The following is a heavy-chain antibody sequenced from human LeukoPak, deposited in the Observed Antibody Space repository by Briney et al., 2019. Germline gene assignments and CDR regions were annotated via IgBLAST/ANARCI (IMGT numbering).Heavy chain of an antibody. J-gene: IGHJ4*02. CDR1: GFSFSTYA. D-gene: IGHD3-16*01. CDR3: AKDLGRDY. CDR2: IVGGGGST. V-gene: IGHV3-23*01. Sequence: PGGSLRLSCEASGFSFSTYATSWVRQAPGKGLEWVSGIVGGGGSTYYADSVKGRFTISRDNSKNMLYLQMNSLRAEDTAVYYCAKDLGRDYWGQGTLVTVSS.